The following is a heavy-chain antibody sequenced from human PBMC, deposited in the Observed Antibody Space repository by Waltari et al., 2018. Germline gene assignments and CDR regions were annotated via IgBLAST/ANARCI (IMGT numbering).Heavy chain of an antibody. Sequence: QVQLVQSGAEVKKPGSSVKVSCKASGGTFSSYTISWVRQAPGQGLEWMGRYISIRGIANYANKFQGIVTITADKSTSTAYMELISLRSEDTAVYYCARQRIIVASPFDYCGQGTLFTVSS. D-gene: IGHD5-12*01. CDR1: GGTFSSYT. CDR3: ARQRIIVASPFDY. J-gene: IGHJ4*02. V-gene: IGHV1-69*02. CDR2: YISIRGIA.